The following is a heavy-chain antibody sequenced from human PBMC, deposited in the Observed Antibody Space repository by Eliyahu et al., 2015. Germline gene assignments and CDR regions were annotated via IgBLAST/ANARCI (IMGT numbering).Heavy chain of an antibody. J-gene: IGHJ3*01. CDR3: ARGIGTIPHCRSTTCYADAFDV. D-gene: IGHD2-2*01. Sequence: LSLKSRVSISADRAKNQFSLKLSSVTAADTAVYYCARGIGTIPHCRSTTCYADAFDVWGQGTMVTVSS. V-gene: IGHV4-30-2*01.